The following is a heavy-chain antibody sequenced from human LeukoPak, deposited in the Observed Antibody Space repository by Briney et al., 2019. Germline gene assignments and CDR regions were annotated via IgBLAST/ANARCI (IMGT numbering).Heavy chain of an antibody. Sequence: ASVKGSCKASGYTFTSYGISWVRQAPGQGLEWMGWISAYNGNTNYAQKLQGRVTMTTDTSTSTAYMELRSLRSDDTAVYYCARRHCSSTSCSIFYFDYWGQGTLVTVSS. D-gene: IGHD2-2*01. CDR3: ARRHCSSTSCSIFYFDY. CDR1: GYTFTSYG. V-gene: IGHV1-18*01. CDR2: ISAYNGNT. J-gene: IGHJ4*02.